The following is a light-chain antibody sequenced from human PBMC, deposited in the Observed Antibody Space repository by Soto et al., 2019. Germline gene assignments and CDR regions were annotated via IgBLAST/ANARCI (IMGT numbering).Light chain of an antibody. J-gene: IGLJ3*02. CDR1: SSDVGGYNY. CDR3: CSYVGSHTPWV. V-gene: IGLV2-11*01. CDR2: DVN. Sequence: QSALTQPRSVSGSPGQSVTISCTGTSSDVGGYNYVSWYQQHPGKAPKLMIYDVNKWPSGVPHRFSGSKSGNTASLTISGLQAEDEADYHCCSYVGSHTPWVFGGGTKLTVL.